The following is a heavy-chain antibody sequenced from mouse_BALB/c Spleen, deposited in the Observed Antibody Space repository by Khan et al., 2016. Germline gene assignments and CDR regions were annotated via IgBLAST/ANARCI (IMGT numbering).Heavy chain of an antibody. CDR3: ARVLGDY. J-gene: IGHJ4*01. CDR2: IWGDGST. Sequence: QVQLKQSGPGLVEPSQSLSITCTVSGFSLNGYGVNWVRQPPGKGLEWLGLIWGDGSTDYNSALKSRLNINKDNSKSQVFLKMNSLQTDDTARYYCARVLGDYWVQGSSVTVSS. CDR1: GFSLNGYG. V-gene: IGHV2-6-7*01.